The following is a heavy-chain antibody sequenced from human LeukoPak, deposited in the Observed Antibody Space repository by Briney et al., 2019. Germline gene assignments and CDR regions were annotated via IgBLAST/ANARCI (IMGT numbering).Heavy chain of an antibody. CDR2: MNPNSGNT. V-gene: IGHV1-8*01. CDR1: GYTFTSYD. J-gene: IGHJ4*02. Sequence: ASVKVSCKASGYTFTSYDINWVRQATGQGLEWMGWMNPNSGNTGYAQKFQGRVTMTRNTSISTAYMELSSLRSEDTAGYYCAIPMYSSGWSGDYWGQGTLVTVSS. D-gene: IGHD6-19*01. CDR3: AIPMYSSGWSGDY.